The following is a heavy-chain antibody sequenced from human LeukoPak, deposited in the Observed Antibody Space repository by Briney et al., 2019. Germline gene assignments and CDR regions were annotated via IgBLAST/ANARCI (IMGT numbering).Heavy chain of an antibody. D-gene: IGHD3-3*01. J-gene: IGHJ4*02. CDR1: GYTFTGYY. V-gene: IGHV1-2*02. CDR3: ARTPPPDFWSGYNYYFDY. CDR2: INPNSGGT. Sequence: ASVKVSCKASGYTFTGYYMHWVRRAPGQGLEWMGWINPNSGGTNYAQKFQGRVTMTRDTSISTAYMELSRLRSDDTAVYYCARTPPPDFWSGYNYYFDYWGQGTLVTVSS.